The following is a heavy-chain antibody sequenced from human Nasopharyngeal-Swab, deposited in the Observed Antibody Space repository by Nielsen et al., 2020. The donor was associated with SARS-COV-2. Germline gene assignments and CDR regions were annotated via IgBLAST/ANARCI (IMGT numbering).Heavy chain of an antibody. V-gene: IGHV1-69*06. CDR1: GGTFSSYA. Sequence: SSVKVSCKASGGTFSSYAISWVRQAPGQGLEWMGGIIPIFGTANYAQKFQGRVTITADKSTSTAYMELSSLRSEDTAVYYCARVGAAALKGWFDPWGQGTLVTVSS. CDR3: ARVGAAALKGWFDP. J-gene: IGHJ5*02. D-gene: IGHD6-13*01. CDR2: IIPIFGTA.